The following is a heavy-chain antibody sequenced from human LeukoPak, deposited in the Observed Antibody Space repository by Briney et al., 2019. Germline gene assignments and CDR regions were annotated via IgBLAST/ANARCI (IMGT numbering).Heavy chain of an antibody. CDR2: MSSSGSTR. Sequence: GGSLRLSCVASGFTFSRHEMNWVRQAPGKGLEWVSYMSSSGSTRYNADSVKGRFTISRDNAKNSLYLQMNTLRAEDTAVYYCAGSALYGYFDYWGQGTLVTVSS. J-gene: IGHJ4*02. CDR3: AGSALYGYFDY. V-gene: IGHV3-48*03. CDR1: GFTFSRHE. D-gene: IGHD3-10*01.